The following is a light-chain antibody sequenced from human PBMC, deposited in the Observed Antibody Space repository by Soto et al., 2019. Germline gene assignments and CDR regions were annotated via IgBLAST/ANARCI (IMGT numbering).Light chain of an antibody. CDR3: QQYGSLPPYT. V-gene: IGKV3-20*01. CDR1: QSVSSNS. CDR2: GAS. Sequence: EIVLTQSPGTLSLSPGERATLSCRASQSVSSNSLLWYQQKPGQAPRLIIYGASSRATGVPARFTGSGSGTDFTLTISRLETDDFTVYYCQQYGSLPPYTFGQGTKLEIK. J-gene: IGKJ2*01.